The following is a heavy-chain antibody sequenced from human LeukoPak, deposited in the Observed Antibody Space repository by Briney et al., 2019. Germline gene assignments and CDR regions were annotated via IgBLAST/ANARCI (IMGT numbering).Heavy chain of an antibody. CDR3: ARDLVAGTVTTLPNWFDP. V-gene: IGHV1-2*02. CDR2: INPNSGGT. J-gene: IGHJ5*02. D-gene: IGHD4-11*01. CDR1: GYTFTGYY. Sequence: ASVKVSCKASGYTFTGYYMHWVQQAPGQGLEWIGWINPNSGGTNYAQKFQGRVTMTRDTSISTAYMELSRLRSDDTAVYYCARDLVAGTVTTLPNWFDPWGQGTLVTVSS.